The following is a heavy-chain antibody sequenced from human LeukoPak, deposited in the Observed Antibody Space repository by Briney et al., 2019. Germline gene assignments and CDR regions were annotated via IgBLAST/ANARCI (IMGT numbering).Heavy chain of an antibody. Sequence: SQTLSLTCAVSGGSISSGGYSWSWIRQPPGKGLEWIGYIYHSGSTYHNPSLKSRVTISVDRSKNQFSLKLSSVTAADTAVYYCARGIAAAGPLRFDYWGQGTLVTVSS. CDR3: ARGIAAAGPLRFDY. D-gene: IGHD6-13*01. CDR2: IYHSGST. CDR1: GGSISSGGYS. J-gene: IGHJ4*02. V-gene: IGHV4-30-2*01.